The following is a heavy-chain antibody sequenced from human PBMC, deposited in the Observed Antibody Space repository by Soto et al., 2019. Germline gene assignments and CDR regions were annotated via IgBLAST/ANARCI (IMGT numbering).Heavy chain of an antibody. D-gene: IGHD1-1*01. CDR1: GYTFTSYY. Sequence: ASVKVSCKASGYTFTSYYMHWVRQAPGQGLEWMGIINPSGGSTSYAQKFQGRVTMTRDTSTSTVYMELSSLRSEDTAVYYCARVHLGGKNDWRNTWFDPWGQGTLVTVSS. CDR3: ARVHLGGKNDWRNTWFDP. J-gene: IGHJ5*02. V-gene: IGHV1-46*01. CDR2: INPSGGST.